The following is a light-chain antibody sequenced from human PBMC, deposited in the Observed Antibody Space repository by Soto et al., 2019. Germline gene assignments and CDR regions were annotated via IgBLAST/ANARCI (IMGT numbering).Light chain of an antibody. CDR3: QQANSFPVT. J-gene: IGKJ5*01. CDR1: QSVNRH. Sequence: EIVVTQSPATLSLSPGERATLSCRASQSVNRHFTWYQQKPGQAPRLLIYDTSDRATGIPDRFSGGGSGTDFTLTISSLQPEDFATYYCQQANSFPVTFGQGTRLEIK. CDR2: DTS. V-gene: IGKV3-11*01.